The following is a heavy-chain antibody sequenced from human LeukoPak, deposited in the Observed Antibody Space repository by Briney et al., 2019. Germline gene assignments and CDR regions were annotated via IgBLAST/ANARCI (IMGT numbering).Heavy chain of an antibody. Sequence: GGSLRLSCAASGFTFSSFWMTWVRQAPGKGVEWVATIKQDGSEKYYVDSVKGRFTISRDNAKNSLYLQMNSLRAEHTAVYRCARGGYSTSYFRVYWGQRTLVTVSS. CDR1: GFTFSSFW. CDR3: ARGGYSTSYFRVY. J-gene: IGHJ4*01. D-gene: IGHD2-21*01. V-gene: IGHV3-7*01. CDR2: IKQDGSEK.